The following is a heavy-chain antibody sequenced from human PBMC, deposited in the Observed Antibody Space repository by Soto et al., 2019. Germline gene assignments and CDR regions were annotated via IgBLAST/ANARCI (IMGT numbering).Heavy chain of an antibody. CDR3: VRGLPGGFDP. CDR2: IGVAGDT. Sequence: GGSLRLSCAASGFIFSNYDVHWVRQTSGHGLEWVSRIGVAGDTNYSGSVKGRFTISRQNAKNSFFLQMNSLRAGDTAVYYCVRGLPGGFDPWGQGTLVTVSS. D-gene: IGHD3-10*01. CDR1: GFIFSNYD. V-gene: IGHV3-13*01. J-gene: IGHJ5*02.